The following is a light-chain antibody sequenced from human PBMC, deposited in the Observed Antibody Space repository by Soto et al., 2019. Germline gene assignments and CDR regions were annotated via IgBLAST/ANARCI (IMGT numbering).Light chain of an antibody. Sequence: QPVLTQSPSDSASLGASVKLTCTLSSGHSYYAIAWHQQQPEKGPRYLMKLNSDGSHSKGDGIPDRFSGSSSGAERYLTISSLQSEDEADYYCQTWATGTVVFGGGTKLTVL. J-gene: IGLJ2*01. V-gene: IGLV4-69*01. CDR2: LNSDGSH. CDR1: SGHSYYA. CDR3: QTWATGTVV.